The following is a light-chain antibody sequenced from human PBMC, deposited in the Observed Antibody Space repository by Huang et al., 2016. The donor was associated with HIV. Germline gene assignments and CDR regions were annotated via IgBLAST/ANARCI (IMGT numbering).Light chain of an antibody. Sequence: DVVMTQSPVSLPVTLGQPASISCRSSQSLVHSDGNTYLNWFQQRPGQSPRGLIYEVSKRDSGVPKRFSGSGSGTDCTLNISRVETDDVGVYYCMQGTHWPLTFGGGTKVEIK. CDR1: QSLVHSDGNTY. CDR3: MQGTHWPLT. V-gene: IGKV2-30*02. J-gene: IGKJ4*01. CDR2: EVS.